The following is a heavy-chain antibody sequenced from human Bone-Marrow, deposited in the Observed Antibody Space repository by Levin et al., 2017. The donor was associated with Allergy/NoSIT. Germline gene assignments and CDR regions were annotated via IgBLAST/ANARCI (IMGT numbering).Heavy chain of an antibody. V-gene: IGHV3-23*01. D-gene: IGHD3-22*01. CDR1: GFTFSSNV. J-gene: IGHJ4*02. CDR3: ARVLYYYDSSGYYCDY. CDR2: ISGSGGRT. Sequence: PGGSLRLSCAGSGFTFSSNVMSWVRQVPGKGLEWVSDISGSGGRTHYADSVKGRFTISRDNSKNTLYLQMNSLRPEDTAVYYCARVLYYYDSSGYYCDYWGQGTLVTVSS.